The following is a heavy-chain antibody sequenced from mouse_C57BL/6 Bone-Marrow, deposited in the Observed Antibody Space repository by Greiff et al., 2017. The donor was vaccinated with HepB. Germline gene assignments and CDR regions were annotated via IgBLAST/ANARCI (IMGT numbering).Heavy chain of an antibody. CDR3: ARASSYFYWYFDV. CDR1: GYSITSDY. J-gene: IGHJ1*03. Sequence: VQLKESGPGLAKPSQTLSLTCSVTGYSITSDYWNWIRKFPGNKLEYMGYISYSGSTYYNPSLKSRISITQDTSKNQYYLQLNSVTTEDTATYYCARASSYFYWYFDVWGTGTTVTVSS. D-gene: IGHD1-1*01. CDR2: ISYSGST. V-gene: IGHV3-8*01.